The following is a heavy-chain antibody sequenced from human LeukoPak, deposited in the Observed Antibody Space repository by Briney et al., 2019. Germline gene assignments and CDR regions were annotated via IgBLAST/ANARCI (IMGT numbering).Heavy chain of an antibody. CDR3: AKDVGSSSWYIGYYYYYGMDV. CDR1: GFTFSSYA. D-gene: IGHD6-13*01. J-gene: IGHJ6*02. Sequence: PEASLRLSCAASGFTFSSYAMSWVRQAPGKGLEWVSAISGSGGSTYYADSVKGRFTISRDNSKNTLYLQMNSLRAEDTAVYYCAKDVGSSSWYIGYYYYYGMDVWGQGTTVTVSS. CDR2: ISGSGGST. V-gene: IGHV3-23*01.